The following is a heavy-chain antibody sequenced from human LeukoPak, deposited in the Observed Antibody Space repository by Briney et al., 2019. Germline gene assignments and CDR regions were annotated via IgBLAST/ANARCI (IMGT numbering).Heavy chain of an antibody. D-gene: IGHD6-19*01. J-gene: IGHJ4*01. Sequence: GGSLRLSCSASGFTFNKYWMSWIRQLPGQGLEWVANVNQVGSQKYYVDSVKGRLTNSRDNARNLLYLQMNSLRDEDTAVYYCVRDVSSGWAFDYWGHGTLVTVSS. CDR1: GFTFNKYW. CDR2: VNQVGSQK. CDR3: VRDVSSGWAFDY. V-gene: IGHV3-7*01.